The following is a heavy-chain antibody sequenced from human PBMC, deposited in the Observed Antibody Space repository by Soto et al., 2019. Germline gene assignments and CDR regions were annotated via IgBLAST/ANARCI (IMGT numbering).Heavy chain of an antibody. CDR1: GGSVTTYY. CDR3: ARAINDYYFDS. V-gene: IGHV4-4*07. CDR2: IYSSSST. J-gene: IGHJ4*02. D-gene: IGHD3-16*01. Sequence: SETLSLTCTDSGGSVTTYYWSWIRQPAGKGLEWIGHIYSSSSTNYNPSLKSRVTMSVDTSKNQFSLKLSSVTAADTAVYYCARAINDYYFDSWGQGTLVTVSS.